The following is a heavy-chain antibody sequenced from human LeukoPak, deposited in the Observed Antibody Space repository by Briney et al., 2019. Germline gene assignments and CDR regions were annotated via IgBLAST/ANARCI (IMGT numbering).Heavy chain of an antibody. V-gene: IGHV1-2*02. J-gene: IGHJ5*02. CDR2: INPNSGGT. D-gene: IGHD5-12*01. CDR3: ARGGCGYDYKNWFDP. Sequence: GASVKVSCKASGYTFTGYYMHWVRQAPGQGLEWMGWINPNSGGTNYAQKFQGRVTMTRDTSISTAYMELSRLRSDDTAVYYCARGGCGYDYKNWFDPWGQGTLVTVSS. CDR1: GYTFTGYY.